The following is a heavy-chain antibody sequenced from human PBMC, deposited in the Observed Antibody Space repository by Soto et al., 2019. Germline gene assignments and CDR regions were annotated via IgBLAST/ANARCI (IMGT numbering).Heavy chain of an antibody. Sequence: GESLKISCKGSGYSFTSYWISWVRQMPGKGLEWMGRIDPSDSYTNYSPSFQGHVTISADKSISTAYLQWSSLKASDTAMYYCARLGGDCSGGSCYGHYYYYGMDVWGQGTTVTVSS. CDR2: IDPSDSYT. CDR3: ARLGGDCSGGSCYGHYYYYGMDV. CDR1: GYSFTSYW. D-gene: IGHD2-15*01. V-gene: IGHV5-10-1*01. J-gene: IGHJ6*02.